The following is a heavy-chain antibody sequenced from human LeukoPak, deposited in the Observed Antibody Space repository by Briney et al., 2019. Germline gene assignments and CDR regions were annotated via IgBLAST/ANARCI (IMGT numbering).Heavy chain of an antibody. CDR1: GYSFTNYW. D-gene: IGHD3-3*01. V-gene: IGHV5-51*01. J-gene: IGHJ3*02. CDR2: IYPGDSDT. Sequence: GESLKISCWGSGYSFTNYWIGWARQMPGKGLEWMGIIYPGDSDTSYSPSFQGQVTIPADKSLSTAYLQWSSLRASDTAVYYCARPGGVRSIDAFDIWGQGTMVTVSS. CDR3: ARPGGVRSIDAFDI.